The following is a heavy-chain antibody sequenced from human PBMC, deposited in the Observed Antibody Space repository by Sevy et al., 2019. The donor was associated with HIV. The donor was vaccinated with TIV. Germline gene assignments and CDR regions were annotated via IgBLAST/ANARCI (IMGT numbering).Heavy chain of an antibody. V-gene: IGHV1-18*04. CDR2: IGVYNGNK. J-gene: IGHJ5*02. D-gene: IGHD3-10*01. CDR3: AGLSTSRGQFNWFDP. Sequence: ASVKVSCKASGYTFTSYGISWVRQAPGQGLEWMGWIGVYNGNKNYAQKFQGRVTLTTDTSTSPAYLVFRSLRADDTAVYYCAGLSTSRGQFNWFDPWGQGTLVTVSS. CDR1: GYTFTSYG.